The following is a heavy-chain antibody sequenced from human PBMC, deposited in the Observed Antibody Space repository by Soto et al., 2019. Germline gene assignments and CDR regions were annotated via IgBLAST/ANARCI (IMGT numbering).Heavy chain of an antibody. CDR1: GLTLSNYA. V-gene: IGHV3-30-3*01. CDR2: ISYDGSNR. Sequence: QVQLVESGGGVVQPGRSLRLSCAASGLTLSNYAMHWVHQAPGKGLEWVAVISYDGSNRYYADSVKGRFTISRDNSKNTLDLQMNSLRAEDTAVYYCARVTQAVAADYWGQGTLVTVSS. J-gene: IGHJ4*02. D-gene: IGHD6-19*01. CDR3: ARVTQAVAADY.